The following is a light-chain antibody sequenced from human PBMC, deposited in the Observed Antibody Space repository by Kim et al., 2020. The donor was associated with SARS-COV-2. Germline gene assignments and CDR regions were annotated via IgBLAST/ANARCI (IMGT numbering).Light chain of an antibody. CDR2: DAS. J-gene: IGKJ4*01. CDR3: QQRSNWPLT. V-gene: IGKV3-11*01. Sequence: EIVLTQSPATLSLSPGERATLSCRASRSVSASLAWYQQRPGQAPRLLIYDASNRATGIPARFSGSGSGTDFTLSISSLEPEDFAVYFCQQRSNWPLTFGGGTKVDI. CDR1: RSVSAS.